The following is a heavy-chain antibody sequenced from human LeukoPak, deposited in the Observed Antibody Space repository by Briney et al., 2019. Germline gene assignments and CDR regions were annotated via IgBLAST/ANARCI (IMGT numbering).Heavy chain of an antibody. Sequence: GGSLRLSCAASGFTFSSYAMHWVRQAPGKGLEYVSAISSNGGGTYYANSVKGRFNISRDNSKNTLYLQLGSLRAEDMAVYYCARDRISGSYADYWGQGTLVTVSS. J-gene: IGHJ4*02. CDR2: ISSNGGGT. V-gene: IGHV3-64*01. CDR3: ARDRISGSYADY. D-gene: IGHD1-26*01. CDR1: GFTFSSYA.